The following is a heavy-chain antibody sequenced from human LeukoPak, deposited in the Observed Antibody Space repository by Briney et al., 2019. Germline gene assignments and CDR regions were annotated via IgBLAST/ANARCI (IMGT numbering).Heavy chain of an antibody. CDR1: GYTFTGYY. D-gene: IGHD3-9*01. V-gene: IGHV1-2*02. J-gene: IGHJ4*02. Sequence: ASVKVSCKASGYTFTGYYMHWVRQAPGRGLEWMGWINPNSGGTNYAQKFQGRVTMTRDTSISTAYMELSRLRSDGTAVYYCASGPYDILTGYYLDYWGQGTLVTVSS. CDR2: INPNSGGT. CDR3: ASGPYDILTGYYLDY.